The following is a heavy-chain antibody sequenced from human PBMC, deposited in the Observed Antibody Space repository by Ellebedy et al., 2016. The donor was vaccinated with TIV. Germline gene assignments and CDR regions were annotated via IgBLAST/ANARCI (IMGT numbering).Heavy chain of an antibody. CDR2: IIPIFGTA. CDR3: ASGGRNYYDSSGFPVL. Sequence: ASVKVSCKASGGTFSSYAISWVRQAPGQGLEWMGGIIPIFGTANYAQKFQGRVTITADESTSTAYMELSSLRSEDTAVYYCASGGRNYYDSSGFPVLWGQGTLVTVSS. V-gene: IGHV1-69*13. CDR1: GGTFSSYA. J-gene: IGHJ4*02. D-gene: IGHD3-22*01.